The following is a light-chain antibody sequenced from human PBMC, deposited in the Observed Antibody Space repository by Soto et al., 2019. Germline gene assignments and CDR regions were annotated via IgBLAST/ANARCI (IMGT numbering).Light chain of an antibody. CDR1: QSVTNY. CDR2: DAS. J-gene: IGKJ1*01. CDR3: QQRTDWPPWT. V-gene: IGKV3-11*01. Sequence: DIVVTQSPATLSVSPGERATLSCRASQSVTNYIAWYQQRPGQAPRLLIYDASNRASGVPARFSGSGSGTDFTLTISDLEPEDFAVYYCQQRTDWPPWTFGQGTKVDIK.